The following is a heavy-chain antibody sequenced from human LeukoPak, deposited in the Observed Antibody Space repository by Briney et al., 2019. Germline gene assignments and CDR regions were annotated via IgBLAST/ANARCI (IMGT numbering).Heavy chain of an antibody. D-gene: IGHD4-23*01. Sequence: SETLSLTCTVSGGSISSYYWSWIRQPPGKGLEWIGYIYYSGSTSYNPSLKSRVTISVDTSKNQFSLKLSSVTAADTAVYYCARGYDYGGSFDYWGQGTLVTVSS. V-gene: IGHV4-59*01. J-gene: IGHJ4*02. CDR1: GGSISSYY. CDR2: IYYSGST. CDR3: ARGYDYGGSFDY.